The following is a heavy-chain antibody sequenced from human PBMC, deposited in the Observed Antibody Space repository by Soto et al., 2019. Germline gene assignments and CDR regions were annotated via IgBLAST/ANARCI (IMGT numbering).Heavy chain of an antibody. CDR1: GYTFTGYY. V-gene: IGHV1-2*04. CDR2: INPNSGGT. D-gene: IGHD6-19*01. J-gene: IGHJ4*02. Sequence: ASVKVSCKASGYTFTGYYMHWVRQAPGQGLEWMGWINPNSGGTNYAQKFQGWVTMTRDTSISTAYMELSRLRSDDTAVYYCASSLNGIAVPGLGYWGQGPLVTVSS. CDR3: ASSLNGIAVPGLGY.